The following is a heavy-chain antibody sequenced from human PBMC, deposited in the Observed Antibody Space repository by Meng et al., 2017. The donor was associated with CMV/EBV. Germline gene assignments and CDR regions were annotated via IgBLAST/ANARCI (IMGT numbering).Heavy chain of an antibody. CDR2: IYYSGST. V-gene: IGHV4-30-4*08. CDR1: VGSISSGDYY. J-gene: IGHJ4*02. Sequence: PGLLKPSHTLSLTSTVCVGSISSGDYYLSLTRPPPGKGLEWIGYIYYSGSTYYNPSLKSRVTISVDTSKNQFSLKLSSVTAADTAVYYCARVGRTSCYDYWGQGTLVTVSS. D-gene: IGHD2-2*01. CDR3: ARVGRTSCYDY.